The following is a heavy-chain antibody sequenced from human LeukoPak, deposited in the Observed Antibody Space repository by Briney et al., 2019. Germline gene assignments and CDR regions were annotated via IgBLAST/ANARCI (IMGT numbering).Heavy chain of an antibody. CDR2: IAYDGSRA. V-gene: IGHV3-33*01. CDR3: TRYNNDHFDY. D-gene: IGHD1-14*01. CDR1: GFTFGGYG. J-gene: IGHJ4*02. Sequence: GGSLRLSCAGSGFTFGGYGMHWFRQTPGKGLEWVAVIAYDGSRAFYTDSVKGRFTISRDNSKNTMSVQMDDLRAEDTAVYYCTRYNNDHFDYWGQGTLVTVSS.